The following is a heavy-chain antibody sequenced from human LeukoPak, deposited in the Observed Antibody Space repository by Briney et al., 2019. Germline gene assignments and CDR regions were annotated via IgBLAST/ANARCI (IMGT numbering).Heavy chain of an antibody. CDR1: GFTFSSYE. D-gene: IGHD2-2*01. CDR3: ARRYCSSTSCLIDY. J-gene: IGHJ4*02. Sequence: GGSLRLSCAASGFTFSSYEMNWVRQAPGKGLEWVSYISSSGTSIYYADSVKGRFTISRDNAKNSLYLQMNSLRADDTAVYYCARRYCSSTSCLIDYWGQGTLVTVSS. CDR2: ISSSGTSI. V-gene: IGHV3-48*03.